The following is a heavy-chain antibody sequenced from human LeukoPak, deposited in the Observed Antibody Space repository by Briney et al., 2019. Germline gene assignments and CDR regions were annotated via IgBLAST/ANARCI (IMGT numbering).Heavy chain of an antibody. Sequence: GGSLRLSCVASGFPFSSYWMTWVRQAPGKGPEWVAHIKQDASQEYHVDSVKGRFTISRDNAKNSLYLQMNSLRAEDTAVYYCARGVVYPAWSGPHWSDYWGQGALVTVSS. D-gene: IGHD3-3*01. V-gene: IGHV3-7*01. CDR3: ARGVVYPAWSGPHWSDY. CDR1: GFPFSSYW. J-gene: IGHJ4*02. CDR2: IKQDASQE.